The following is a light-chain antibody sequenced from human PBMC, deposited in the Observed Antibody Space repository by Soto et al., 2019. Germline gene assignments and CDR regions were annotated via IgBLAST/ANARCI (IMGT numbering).Light chain of an antibody. Sequence: IQMTQSPSSLSASVGDRLSITCRASQVITNDLGWYQQKPGQAPKRLIYAASTLQSGVPPRFSGSGSGTEFTLTISSLQPEDVATYYCLQLNTYPWTFGQGTKVEIK. V-gene: IGKV1-17*01. J-gene: IGKJ1*01. CDR1: QVITND. CDR2: AAS. CDR3: LQLNTYPWT.